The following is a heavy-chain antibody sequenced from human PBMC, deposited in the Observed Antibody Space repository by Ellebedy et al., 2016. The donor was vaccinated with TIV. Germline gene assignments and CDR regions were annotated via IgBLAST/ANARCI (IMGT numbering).Heavy chain of an antibody. Sequence: SETLSLTXTVSLGSISSHYWTWIRQPHGKGLEWIGDIYYTGSTSYSPSLTGRVTISIDTPKNQFSLKVTSVTAADTAVYYCAGEFRYDFWRGPLDHWGQGTLVTVSS. V-gene: IGHV4-59*11. D-gene: IGHD3-3*01. J-gene: IGHJ4*02. CDR2: IYYTGST. CDR1: LGSISSHY. CDR3: AGEFRYDFWRGPLDH.